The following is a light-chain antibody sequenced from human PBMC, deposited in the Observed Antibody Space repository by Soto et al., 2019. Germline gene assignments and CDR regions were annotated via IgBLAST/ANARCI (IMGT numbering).Light chain of an antibody. J-gene: IGKJ5*01. V-gene: IGKV1D-16*01. CDR2: TVS. Sequence: IHLSLSPSAVAAPFGETGSIIIRASQDVSTWLAWYQQKPGNAPKSLIYTVSTLHSEVPSRFSGSGSGTEFSLTISSLEPEDFAAYYCQQHYSCPITFGQGTRLEIK. CDR1: QDVSTW. CDR3: QQHYSCPIT.